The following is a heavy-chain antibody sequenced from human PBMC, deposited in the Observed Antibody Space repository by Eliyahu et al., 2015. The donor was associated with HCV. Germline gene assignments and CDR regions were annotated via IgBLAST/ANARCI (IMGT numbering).Heavy chain of an antibody. CDR3: ASAIGGDSSGYYLLDY. CDR2: IYHSGST. Sequence: QVQLQESGPGLVKPSGTLSLTCAVSGGSXRSSNWWSWVRQPPGKGLEWIGEIYHSGSTNYNPSLKSRVTISVDKSKNQFSLKLSSVTAADTAVYYCASAIGGDSSGYYLLDYWGQGTLVTVSS. CDR1: GGSXRSSNW. J-gene: IGHJ4*02. D-gene: IGHD3-22*01. V-gene: IGHV4-4*02.